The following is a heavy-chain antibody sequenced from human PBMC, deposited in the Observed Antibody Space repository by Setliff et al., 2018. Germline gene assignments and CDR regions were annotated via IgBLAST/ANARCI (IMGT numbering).Heavy chain of an antibody. D-gene: IGHD6-13*01. V-gene: IGHV1-18*01. CDR1: GYTFTSYG. Sequence: ASVKVSCKASGYTFTSYGISWVRQAPGQGLEWMGWISAYNGNTNYAQKFQGRVTITTDESTSTAYMELSSLRSEDTAVYYCARAGIAAAPDAFDIWGQGTMVTVSS. CDR3: ARAGIAAAPDAFDI. CDR2: ISAYNGNT. J-gene: IGHJ3*02.